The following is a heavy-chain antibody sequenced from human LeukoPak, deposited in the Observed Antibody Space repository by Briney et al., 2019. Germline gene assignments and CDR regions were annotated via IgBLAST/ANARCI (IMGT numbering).Heavy chain of an antibody. CDR1: GYTFAGYY. CDR2: INPNSGGT. D-gene: IGHD4-11*01. CDR3: ARDFTVTRGY. V-gene: IGHV1-2*02. J-gene: IGHJ4*02. Sequence: GASVKVSCKASGYTFAGYYIHWVRQAPGQGLEWMGWINPNSGGTNYAQKFQGRVAMTRDTSISTAYMELSRLRSDDTAVYYCARDFTVTRGYWGQGTLVTVSS.